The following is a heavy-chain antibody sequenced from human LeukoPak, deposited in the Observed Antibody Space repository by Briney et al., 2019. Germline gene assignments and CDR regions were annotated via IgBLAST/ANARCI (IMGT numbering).Heavy chain of an antibody. CDR1: GFTFSSYG. Sequence: SLSLSCAASGFTFSSYGMHWVRQAPGKGLEWVAVIWYDGSNKYYADSVKGRFTISRDNSKDTLYLQMNSLRAEDTAVYYCARDSPYYYDSSGYYYWGQGTLVTVSS. V-gene: IGHV3-33*01. CDR3: ARDSPYYYDSSGYYY. CDR2: IWYDGSNK. J-gene: IGHJ4*02. D-gene: IGHD3-22*01.